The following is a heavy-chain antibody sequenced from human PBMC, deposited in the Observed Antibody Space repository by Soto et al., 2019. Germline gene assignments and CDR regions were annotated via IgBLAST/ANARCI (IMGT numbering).Heavy chain of an antibody. D-gene: IGHD2-2*01. J-gene: IGHJ5*02. Sequence: SETLSLTCTVPGGSISSGGYYWSWIRQHPGKGLEWIGYIYYSGSTYYNPSLKSRVTISVDTSKNQLSLKLSSVTAADTAVYYCAVEIVVVPAAIHWFDPWGQGTLVTVSS. CDR3: AVEIVVVPAAIHWFDP. V-gene: IGHV4-31*03. CDR2: IYYSGST. CDR1: GGSISSGGYY.